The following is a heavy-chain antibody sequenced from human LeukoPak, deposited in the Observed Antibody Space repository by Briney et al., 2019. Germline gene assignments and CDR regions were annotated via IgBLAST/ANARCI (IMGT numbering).Heavy chain of an antibody. CDR1: GGTFSSYA. CDR2: INPNSGGT. D-gene: IGHD6-6*01. J-gene: IGHJ4*02. Sequence: ASVKVSCKASGGTFSSYAISWVRQAPGQGLEWMGWINPNSGGTNYAQKFQGRVTMTRDTSISTAYMELSRLRSDDTAVYYCASAVSAARYDYWGQGTLVTVSS. CDR3: ASAVSAARYDY. V-gene: IGHV1-2*02.